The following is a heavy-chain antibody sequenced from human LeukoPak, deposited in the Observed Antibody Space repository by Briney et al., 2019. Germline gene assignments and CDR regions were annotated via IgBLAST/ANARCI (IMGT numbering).Heavy chain of an antibody. V-gene: IGHV1-2*06. D-gene: IGHD2-21*02. CDR2: INPNSGGA. CDR1: GYTFTGYY. CDR3: ARDFCGGDCYSRTTYMDV. Sequence: ASVKVSYKASGYTFTGYYMHWVRQAPGQGLEWMGRINPNSGGANYAQKFQGRVTMTRATSISTAYMELSRLRPDDTAVYYCARDFCGGDCYSRTTYMDVWGKGTTVTV. J-gene: IGHJ6*03.